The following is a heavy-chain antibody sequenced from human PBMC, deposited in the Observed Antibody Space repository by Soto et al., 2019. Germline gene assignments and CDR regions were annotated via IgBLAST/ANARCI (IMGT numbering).Heavy chain of an antibody. CDR2: ISHSSSYI. CDR3: ARVGFGEFPYYYYYAMDV. J-gene: IGHJ6*02. D-gene: IGHD3-10*01. CDR1: GFTFGTHS. Sequence: PGGSLRLSCAVSGFTFGTHSMNWVRQAPGKWLEWVSSISHSSSYIYYADSVTGRFTISRDNAKNSLYLQMNSLRAEDTAVYYCARVGFGEFPYYYYYAMDVWGQGXPVTVYS. V-gene: IGHV3-21*01.